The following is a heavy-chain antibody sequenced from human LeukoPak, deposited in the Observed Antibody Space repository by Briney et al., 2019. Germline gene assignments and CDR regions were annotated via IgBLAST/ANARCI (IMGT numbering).Heavy chain of an antibody. CDR2: INAGNGYT. J-gene: IGHJ5*02. CDR1: GYVFSDSA. D-gene: IGHD3-22*01. V-gene: IGHV1-3*01. CDR3: ARGANYYDSSGSSNWLDP. Sequence: ASVKVSCKTSGYVFSDSAMHWVRQAPGQRLEWMGWINAGNGYTRYSQKSQGRVTMTRDTSASTVYMQLRSLRSEDTAVHYCARGANYYDSSGSSNWLDPWGRGTLVTVSS.